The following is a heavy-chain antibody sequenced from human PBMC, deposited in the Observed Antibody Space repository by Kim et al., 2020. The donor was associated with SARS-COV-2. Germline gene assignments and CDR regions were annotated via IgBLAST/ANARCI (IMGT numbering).Heavy chain of an antibody. CDR3: ARGTSGWFGEYYYGMDV. Sequence: SVKVSCKASGGTFSSYAISWVRQAPGQGLEWMGGIIPIFGTANYAQKFQGRVTITADESTSTAYMELSSLRSEDTAVYYCARGTSGWFGEYYYGMDVWGQGTTVTVSS. CDR2: IIPIFGTA. V-gene: IGHV1-69*13. D-gene: IGHD3-10*01. J-gene: IGHJ6*02. CDR1: GGTFSSYA.